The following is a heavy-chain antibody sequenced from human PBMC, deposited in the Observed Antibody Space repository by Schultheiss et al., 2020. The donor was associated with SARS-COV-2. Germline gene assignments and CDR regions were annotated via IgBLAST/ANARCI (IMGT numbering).Heavy chain of an antibody. V-gene: IGHV4-34*01. CDR1: GGSFSGHF. CDR2: IYHSGST. J-gene: IGHJ4*02. Sequence: SETLSLTCAVDGGSFSGHFWSWIRQPPGKGLEWIGEIYHSGSTNYNPSLKSRVTISVDKSKNQFSLKLSSVTAADTAVYYCARRMVQGVISIYFDYWGQGTPVTVSS. D-gene: IGHD3-10*01. CDR3: ARRMVQGVISIYFDY.